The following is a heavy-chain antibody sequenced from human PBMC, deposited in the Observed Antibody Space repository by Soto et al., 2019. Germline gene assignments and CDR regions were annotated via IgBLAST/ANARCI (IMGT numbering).Heavy chain of an antibody. CDR2: INHSGST. Sequence: SETLSLTCAVYGGSFSGYYWSWIRQPPGKGLEWIGEINHSGSTNYNPSLKSRVTISVDTSKNQFSLKLSSVTAADTAVYYCARAKRLGIAARPRRDYYYMDVWAKGTTVPVSS. CDR3: ARAKRLGIAARPRRDYYYMDV. V-gene: IGHV4-34*01. CDR1: GGSFSGYY. D-gene: IGHD6-6*01. J-gene: IGHJ6*03.